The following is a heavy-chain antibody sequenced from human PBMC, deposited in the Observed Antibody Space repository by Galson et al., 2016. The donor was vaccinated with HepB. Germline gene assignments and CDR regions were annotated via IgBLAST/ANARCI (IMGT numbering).Heavy chain of an antibody. CDR3: ARDGGENWEYYFDY. CDR1: GFTFNAYR. D-gene: IGHD3-16*01. V-gene: IGHV3-21*01. CDR2: ISSSRNYI. Sequence: SLRLSCAASGFTFNAYRMNWVRQAPGKGREWLSSISSSRNYIYYADSGRGRFTVSRDNAKNSLYLQMRGLRAEDTAVYFCARDGGENWEYYFDYWGQGTLATVSA. J-gene: IGHJ4*02.